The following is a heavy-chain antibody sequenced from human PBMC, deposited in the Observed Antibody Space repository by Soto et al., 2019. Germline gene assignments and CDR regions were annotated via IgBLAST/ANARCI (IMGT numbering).Heavy chain of an antibody. D-gene: IGHD6-6*01. Sequence: GGSLRLSCAASGFTFSSYSMNWVRQAPGKGLEWVSSISSSSSYIYYADSVKGRFTISRDNAKNSLYLQMNSLRAEDTAVYYCARDVYRPGVSSGYYFDYWGQGTLVTVSS. V-gene: IGHV3-21*01. J-gene: IGHJ4*02. CDR2: ISSSSSYI. CDR1: GFTFSSYS. CDR3: ARDVYRPGVSSGYYFDY.